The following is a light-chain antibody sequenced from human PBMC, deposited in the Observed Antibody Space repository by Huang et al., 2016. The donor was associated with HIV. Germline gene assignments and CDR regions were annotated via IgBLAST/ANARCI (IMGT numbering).Light chain of an antibody. CDR1: QSLVSSDGTIY. CDR2: KIS. V-gene: IGKV2-30*01. CDR3: MQGSHWPGA. Sequence: DVVLTQSPLSLSGTLGQPASISCRSSQSLVSSDGTIYLNWFHQRPCQRPRRLIYKISERDSGVPARFSGSGSNSDFKLNISSVEAEDVGFYYCMQGSHWPGAFGQGTKVEIK. J-gene: IGKJ1*01.